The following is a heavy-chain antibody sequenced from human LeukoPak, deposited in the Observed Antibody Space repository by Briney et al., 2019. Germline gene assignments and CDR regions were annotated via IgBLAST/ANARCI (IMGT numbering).Heavy chain of an antibody. Sequence: GGSLRLSCAASGFTFSIYWMHWVRQAPGKGLVWVSRINSDGSSTTYADSVKGRFTISRDNAKNTLYLQMNSLRAVEDTAVYYCARSTTTSLFDYWGQGTLVAVSS. D-gene: IGHD1-1*01. V-gene: IGHV3-74*01. J-gene: IGHJ4*02. CDR2: INSDGSST. CDR1: GFTFSIYW. CDR3: ARSTTTSLFDY.